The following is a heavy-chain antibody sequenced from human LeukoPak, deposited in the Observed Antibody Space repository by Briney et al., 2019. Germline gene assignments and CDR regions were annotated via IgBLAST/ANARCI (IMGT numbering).Heavy chain of an antibody. Sequence: SETLSLTCAVYGGSFSGYSWSWIRQPPGKGLEWIGEINHSGSTNYNPSLKSRVTISVDTSKNQFSLKLSSVTAADTAVYYCARARHSSSWLRSWSYYFDYWGQGTLVTVSS. CDR2: INHSGST. V-gene: IGHV4-34*01. CDR3: ARARHSSSWLRSWSYYFDY. CDR1: GGSFSGYS. J-gene: IGHJ4*02. D-gene: IGHD6-13*01.